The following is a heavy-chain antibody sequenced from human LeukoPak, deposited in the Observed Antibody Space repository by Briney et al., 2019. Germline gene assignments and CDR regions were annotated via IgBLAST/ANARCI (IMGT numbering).Heavy chain of an antibody. CDR3: ARTVPAAYYGMDV. CDR2: ISDYNGNT. V-gene: IGHV1-18*01. CDR1: GYTFTSYG. D-gene: IGHD2-2*01. Sequence: GASVKVSCKASGYTFTSYGISWVRQAPGPGLEWMGWISDYNGNTNYAQKLQGRVTMTTDTSTSTVYMELRSLRSDDTAVYYCARTVPAAYYGMDVLGQGTTVTVSS. J-gene: IGHJ6*01.